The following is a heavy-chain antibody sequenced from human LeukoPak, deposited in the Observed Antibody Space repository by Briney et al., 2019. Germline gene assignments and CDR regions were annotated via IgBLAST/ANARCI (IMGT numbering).Heavy chain of an antibody. CDR1: GFTFSSYG. Sequence: GRSLRLSCAASGFTFSSYGMHWVRQAPGKGLEWVAVISYDGSNKYYADSVKGRFTISRDNSKHTLYLQMNSLRAEDTAVYYCARGYDFWSGLRLDYWGQGTLVTVSS. D-gene: IGHD3-3*01. V-gene: IGHV3-30*03. J-gene: IGHJ4*02. CDR3: ARGYDFWSGLRLDY. CDR2: ISYDGSNK.